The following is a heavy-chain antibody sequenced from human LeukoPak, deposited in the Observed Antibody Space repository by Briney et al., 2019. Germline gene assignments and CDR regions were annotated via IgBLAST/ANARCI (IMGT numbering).Heavy chain of an antibody. Sequence: GSLRLSCAASGFTVSSNYMSWVRQAPGKGLEWVSLIYSGGSTYYADSVKGRFTISRDNSKNTLYLQMNSLRAEDTAVYYCARDGGIGGTCYSDYWGQGTLVTVSS. CDR3: ARDGGIGGTCYSDY. J-gene: IGHJ4*02. V-gene: IGHV3-53*01. CDR2: IYSGGST. CDR1: GFTVSSNY. D-gene: IGHD2-15*01.